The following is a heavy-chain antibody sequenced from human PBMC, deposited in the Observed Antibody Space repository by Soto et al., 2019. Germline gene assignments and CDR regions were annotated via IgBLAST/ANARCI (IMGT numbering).Heavy chain of an antibody. CDR2: IRSKANSYAT. CDR3: TSSGSRITMVRGVLNYYYGMDV. Sequence: GGSLRLSCAASGFTFSGSAMHWVRQASGKGLEWVGRIRSKANSYATAYAASVKGRFTISRDDSKNTAYLQMNSLKTEDTAVYYCTSSGSRITMVRGVLNYYYGMDVWGQGTTVTVSS. V-gene: IGHV3-73*01. D-gene: IGHD3-10*01. CDR1: GFTFSGSA. J-gene: IGHJ6*02.